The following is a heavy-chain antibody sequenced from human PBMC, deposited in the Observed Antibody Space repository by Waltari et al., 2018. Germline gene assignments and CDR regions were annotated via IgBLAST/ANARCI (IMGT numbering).Heavy chain of an antibody. CDR3: ATPYYYDSSGYYWNY. D-gene: IGHD3-22*01. V-gene: IGHV4-59*05. CDR1: GGSISSYY. J-gene: IGHJ4*02. Sequence: QVQLQESGPGLVKPSETLSLTCTVSGGSISSYYWSWIRQPPGKGLEWIGSIYYSGSTYYNPSLKSRVTISVDTSKNQFSLKLSSVTAADTAVYYCATPYYYDSSGYYWNYWGQGTLVTVSS. CDR2: IYYSGST.